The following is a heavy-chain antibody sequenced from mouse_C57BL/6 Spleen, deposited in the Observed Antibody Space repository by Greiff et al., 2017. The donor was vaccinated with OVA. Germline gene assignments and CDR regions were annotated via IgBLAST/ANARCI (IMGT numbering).Heavy chain of an antibody. V-gene: IGHV5-6*02. CDR1: GFTFSSYG. CDR3: ARGGWDY. Sequence: EVNVVESGGDLVKPGGSLKLSCAASGFTFSSYGMSWVRQTPDKRLEWVATISSGGSYTYYPDSVKGRFTISRDNAKNTLYLQMSSLKSEDTAMYYCARGGWDYWGQGTSVTVSS. J-gene: IGHJ4*01. CDR2: ISSGGSYT.